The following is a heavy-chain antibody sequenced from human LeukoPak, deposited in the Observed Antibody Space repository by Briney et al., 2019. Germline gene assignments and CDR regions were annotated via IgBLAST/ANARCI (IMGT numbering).Heavy chain of an antibody. Sequence: GGSLRLSCAASGFTFSSYWMSWVRQAPGKGLECVASISRRSGASTYYTASVKGRFTISRDNSRSTLYLEMNSLRAEDTAVYYCTNSDDYGDYWGQGTLVTVSS. CDR2: ISRRSGAST. CDR1: GFTFSSYW. J-gene: IGHJ4*02. V-gene: IGHV3-23*01. CDR3: TNSDDYGDY.